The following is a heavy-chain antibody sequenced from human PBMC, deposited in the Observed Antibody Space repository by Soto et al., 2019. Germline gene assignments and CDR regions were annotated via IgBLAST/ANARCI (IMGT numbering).Heavy chain of an antibody. Sequence: ASVKVSCKASGGTFYTYTFSWVRQAPGQGLEWMGSITPIYPTTNYAERFQGRLTITADGSTHTAYMDLTSLTSEDTAVYYCARIPRYSFPTSDDLDSWGQGTLVTVSS. J-gene: IGHJ4*02. D-gene: IGHD5-18*01. CDR1: GGTFYTYT. V-gene: IGHV1-69*13. CDR3: ARIPRYSFPTSDDLDS. CDR2: ITPIYPTT.